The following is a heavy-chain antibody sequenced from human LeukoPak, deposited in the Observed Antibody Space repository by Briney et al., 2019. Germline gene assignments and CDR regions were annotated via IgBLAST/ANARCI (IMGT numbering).Heavy chain of an antibody. CDR3: ARAPGGWFDP. V-gene: IGHV4-39*07. D-gene: IGHD1-14*01. Sequence: PSETLSLTCTVSGGSISSSSYYWGWIRQPPGKGLEWIGSIYYSGSTYYNPSLKSRVTISVDTSKNQFSLKLSSVTAADTAVYYCARAPGGWFDPWGQGTLVTVSS. J-gene: IGHJ5*02. CDR1: GGSISSSSYY. CDR2: IYYSGST.